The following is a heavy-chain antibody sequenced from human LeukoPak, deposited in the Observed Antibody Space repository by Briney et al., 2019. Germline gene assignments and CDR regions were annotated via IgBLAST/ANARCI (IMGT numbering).Heavy chain of an antibody. CDR1: GGSISSGDYY. CDR2: VYYTGST. V-gene: IGHV4-30-4*01. J-gene: IGHJ6*02. CDR3: VRAYYYYSYAMDV. Sequence: SQTLSLTCTVSGGSISSGDYYWNWIRQPPGKGLEWIGYVYYTGSTYYNPSLKSRLTISVDTSKNHFSLRLSSVAVADTAVYSCVRAYYYYSYAMDVWGQGTTVTVSS.